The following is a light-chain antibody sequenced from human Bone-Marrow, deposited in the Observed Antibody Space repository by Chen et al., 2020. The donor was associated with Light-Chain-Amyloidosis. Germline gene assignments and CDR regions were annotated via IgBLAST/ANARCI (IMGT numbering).Light chain of an antibody. Sequence: QSALTQPASVSGSPGQVITISCTGTSSDVGNYDYVSWYQQHPGNTPKVIIYVVSSRPSGVSNRFAGSKSGNTASLTISGLQAEDEAHYYCSSYTSNNTWVFGGGTKLTVL. J-gene: IGLJ3*02. CDR3: SSYTSNNTWV. CDR1: SSDVGNYDY. CDR2: VVS. V-gene: IGLV2-14*01.